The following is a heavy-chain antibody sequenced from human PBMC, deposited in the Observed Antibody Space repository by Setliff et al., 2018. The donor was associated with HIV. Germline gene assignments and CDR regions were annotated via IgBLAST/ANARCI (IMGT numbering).Heavy chain of an antibody. J-gene: IGHJ3*02. CDR3: ARGQGCGGGCHYAFEM. D-gene: IGHD2-21*02. Sequence: GASVKVSCKASGYTFSQYGFSWVRQAPGQGLEWMGGIIPILGIANYAQKFQGRVTITAVESTSTAYMELRSLRSDDTAVYYCARGQGCGGGCHYAFEMWGQGTMVTVSS. CDR2: IIPILGIA. CDR1: GYTFSQYG. V-gene: IGHV1-69*10.